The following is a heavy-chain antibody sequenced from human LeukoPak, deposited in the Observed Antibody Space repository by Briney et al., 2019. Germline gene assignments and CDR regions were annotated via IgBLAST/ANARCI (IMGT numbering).Heavy chain of an antibody. CDR2: IRFDGSKQ. Sequence: GGSLRLSCAASGFTFRRFAMDWVRQAPGKGLEWVAFIRFDGSKQDYADSVKGRFTISRDNAKNTLYLQMNSLRVEDTAVYFCAKVGQDYSDHYFSDSWGQGTLVTVSS. CDR3: AKVGQDYSDHYFSDS. CDR1: GFTFRRFA. D-gene: IGHD4-17*01. V-gene: IGHV3-30*02. J-gene: IGHJ4*02.